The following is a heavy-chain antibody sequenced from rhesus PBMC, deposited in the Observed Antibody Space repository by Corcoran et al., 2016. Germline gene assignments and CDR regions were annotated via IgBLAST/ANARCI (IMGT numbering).Heavy chain of an antibody. CDR3: AKEGAAGYWYFDL. J-gene: IGHJ2*01. Sequence: EVKLVESGGGLVQPGGSLRLSCAASGFTFSAYVMSWVRHAPGKGLECVSYISNGGGSTYDAESVRGRLTIDIDNSKNTRSLQMNSLRLEDTAVYDCAKEGAAGYWYFDLWGPGTPITISS. CDR1: GFTFSAYV. V-gene: IGHV3S5*01. D-gene: IGHD6-13*01. CDR2: ISNGGGST.